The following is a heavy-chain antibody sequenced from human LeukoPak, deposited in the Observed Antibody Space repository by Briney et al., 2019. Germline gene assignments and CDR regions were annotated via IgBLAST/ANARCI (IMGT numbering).Heavy chain of an antibody. CDR2: ISSSSSNI. CDR3: ASLSDYGDARY. CDR1: GFTFSSYS. D-gene: IGHD4-17*01. Sequence: GGSLRLSCAASGFTFSSYSMNWVRQAPGKGLEWVSSISSSSSNIYYADSVKGRFTISRDNAKNSLYLQMNSLRAEDTAVYYCASLSDYGDARYWGQGTLVTVSS. J-gene: IGHJ4*02. V-gene: IGHV3-21*01.